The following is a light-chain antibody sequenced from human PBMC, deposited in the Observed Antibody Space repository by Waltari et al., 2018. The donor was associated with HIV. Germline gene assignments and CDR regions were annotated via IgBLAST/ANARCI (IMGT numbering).Light chain of an antibody. CDR3: SSYTSSSTPC. Sequence: QSALTQPASVSGSPGQSITISCTGTSSDVGGYNYVSWYQQHPGKAPKLMIYDVSNRPSGVSNRFSGSKSGNTASLTISGLQAEDEADYYCSSYTSSSTPCIGGGTKLTVL. V-gene: IGLV2-14*03. CDR1: SSDVGGYNY. CDR2: DVS. J-gene: IGLJ2*01.